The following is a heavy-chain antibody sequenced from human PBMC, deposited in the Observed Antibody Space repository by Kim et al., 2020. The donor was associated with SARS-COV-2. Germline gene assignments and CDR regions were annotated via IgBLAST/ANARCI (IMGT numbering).Heavy chain of an antibody. V-gene: IGHV3-30*01. D-gene: IGHD5-12*01. J-gene: IGHJ4*02. CDR3: ARGPDGGATPERHDY. Sequence: DSVKGRFTISRDKYKNKLYLQVNSVRAEDTAVYYCARGPDGGATPERHDYWGQGTLVTVSS.